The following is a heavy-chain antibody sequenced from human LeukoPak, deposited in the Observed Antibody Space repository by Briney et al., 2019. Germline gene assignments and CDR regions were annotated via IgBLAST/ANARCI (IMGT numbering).Heavy chain of an antibody. D-gene: IGHD5-24*01. CDR3: ARVYLEREMATISGYFDY. CDR2: IYYSGST. V-gene: IGHV4-59*01. CDR1: GGSISSYY. Sequence: SETLSLTCTVSGGSISSYYWSWIRQPPGKGLEWIGYIYYSGSTNYNPSLKSRVTMTRDTSTSTVYMEPSSLRSEDTAVYYCARVYLEREMATISGYFDYWGQGTLVTVSS. J-gene: IGHJ4*02.